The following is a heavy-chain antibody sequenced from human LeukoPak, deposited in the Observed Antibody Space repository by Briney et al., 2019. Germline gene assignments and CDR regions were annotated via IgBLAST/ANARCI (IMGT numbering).Heavy chain of an antibody. CDR3: AKALAYCGGDCYSIAFDI. Sequence: GGSLRLSCAASGFTFSSYAMSWVRQAPGKGLEWVSAISGSGGSTYYADSVKGRFTISRDNSKNTLYLQMNSLRAEDTAVYYCAKALAYCGGDCYSIAFDIWGQGTMVTVSS. CDR1: GFTFSSYA. V-gene: IGHV3-23*01. D-gene: IGHD2-21*02. CDR2: ISGSGGST. J-gene: IGHJ3*02.